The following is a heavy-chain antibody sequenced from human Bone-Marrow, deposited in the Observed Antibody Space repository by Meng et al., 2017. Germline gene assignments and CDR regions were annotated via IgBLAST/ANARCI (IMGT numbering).Heavy chain of an antibody. CDR1: GGSFSDYY. CDR2: INHSGST. V-gene: IGHV4-34*01. Sequence: QVQLQRWGEGLLQPSETLSLPCVVSGGSFSDYYWSWIRQPPGKGLEWIGEINHSGSTNYNPSLESRATISVDTSQNNLSLKLSSVTAADSAVYYCARGPTTMAHDFDYWGQGTLVTVSS. D-gene: IGHD4-11*01. CDR3: ARGPTTMAHDFDY. J-gene: IGHJ4*02.